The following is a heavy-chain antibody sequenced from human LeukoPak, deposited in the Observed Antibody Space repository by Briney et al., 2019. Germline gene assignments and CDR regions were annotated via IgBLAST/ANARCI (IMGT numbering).Heavy chain of an antibody. V-gene: IGHV4-4*07. CDR2: ISASGGT. CDR3: ARSPHNSAWYEKWFDP. CDR1: GGSSSSYY. Sequence: PSETLSLTCTVAGGSSSSYYGSCIRQPAGKGLEWIADISASGGTNYNPSLESRVTVSIDSSKNQFSLKLSSVTAADTAVFYCARSPHNSAWYEKWFDPWGQGTLVTVSS. D-gene: IGHD6-19*01. J-gene: IGHJ5*02.